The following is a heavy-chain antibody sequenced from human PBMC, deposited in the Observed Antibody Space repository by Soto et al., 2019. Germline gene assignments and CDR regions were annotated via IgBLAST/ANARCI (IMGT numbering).Heavy chain of an antibody. CDR1: GFTFSSYG. Sequence: GGSLRLSCAASGFTFSSYGMHWVRQAPGKGLEWVAVISYDGSNKYYADSVKGRFTISRDNSKNTLYLQMNSLRAEDTAVYYCARGLSRCTAMAWFDPWGQGTLVTVSS. V-gene: IGHV3-30*03. CDR2: ISYDGSNK. D-gene: IGHD5-18*01. J-gene: IGHJ5*02. CDR3: ARGLSRCTAMAWFDP.